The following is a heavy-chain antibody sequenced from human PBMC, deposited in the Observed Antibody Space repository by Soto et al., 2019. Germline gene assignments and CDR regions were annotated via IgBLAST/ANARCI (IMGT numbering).Heavy chain of an antibody. CDR1: GYTFTGYY. Sequence: ASVKVSCKASGYTFTGYYMHWVRQAPGQGLEWMGWINPNSGGTNYAQKFQGWVTMTRDTSISTAYMELSRLRSDDTAVYYCARGSCSGGSCYSDAFDIWGQGTMVTVSS. CDR3: ARGSCSGGSCYSDAFDI. J-gene: IGHJ3*02. D-gene: IGHD2-15*01. V-gene: IGHV1-2*04. CDR2: INPNSGGT.